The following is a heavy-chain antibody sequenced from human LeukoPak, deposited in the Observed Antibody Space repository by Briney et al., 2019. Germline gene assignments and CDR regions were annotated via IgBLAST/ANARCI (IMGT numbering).Heavy chain of an antibody. CDR2: IYTSGST. Sequence: PSETLSLTCTVSGGSFSSYYWSWIRQPAGKGLEWIGRIYTSGSTNYNPSLKSRVTMSVDTSKNQFSLKLSSVTAADTAVYYCASHTIFNWFDPWGQGTLVTVSS. D-gene: IGHD3-3*01. CDR1: GGSFSSYY. CDR3: ASHTIFNWFDP. J-gene: IGHJ5*02. V-gene: IGHV4-4*07.